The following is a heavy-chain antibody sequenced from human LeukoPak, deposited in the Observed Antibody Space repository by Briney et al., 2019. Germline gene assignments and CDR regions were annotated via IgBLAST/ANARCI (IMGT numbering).Heavy chain of an antibody. CDR3: ARGAITMVRGWEFDY. CDR2: IYSGGSI. CDR1: GFTVSTNY. D-gene: IGHD3-10*01. V-gene: IGHV3-66*01. Sequence: GGSLRLTCAASGFTVSTNYMSWVRQAPGKGLEWVSVIYSGGSIYNTNSVKGRFTISRDNSKNTLYLQMNSLRAEDTAVYYCARGAITMVRGWEFDYWGQGTLVAVSS. J-gene: IGHJ4*02.